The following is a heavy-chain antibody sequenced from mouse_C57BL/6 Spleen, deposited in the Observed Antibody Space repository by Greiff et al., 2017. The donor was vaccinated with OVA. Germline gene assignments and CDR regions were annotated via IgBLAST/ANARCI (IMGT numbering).Heavy chain of an antibody. CDR1: GYTFTDYY. D-gene: IGHD4-1*01. CDR2: IYPGSGNT. Sequence: VQLQQSGAELVRPGASVKLSCKASGYTFTDYYINWVKQRPGQGLEWIARIYPGSGNTYYNEKFKGKATLTAEKSSSTAYMQLSSLTSEDSAVYFCARGGLGAMDYWGQGTSVTVSS. J-gene: IGHJ4*01. V-gene: IGHV1-76*01. CDR3: ARGGLGAMDY.